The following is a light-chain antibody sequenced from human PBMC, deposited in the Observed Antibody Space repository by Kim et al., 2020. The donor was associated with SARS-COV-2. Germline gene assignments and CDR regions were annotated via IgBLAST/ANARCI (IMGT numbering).Light chain of an antibody. Sequence: QSVLTQPPSASGTPGQRVTISCSGSNSNIGSSYVYWYQQLPGTTPKLLIYRNDQRPSGVPDRFSGSKSGTSASLAISGLRSEDEADYYCAAWDNSLNGKMIGGGTQLTVL. V-gene: IGLV1-47*01. J-gene: IGLJ2*01. CDR1: NSNIGSSY. CDR3: AAWDNSLNGKM. CDR2: RND.